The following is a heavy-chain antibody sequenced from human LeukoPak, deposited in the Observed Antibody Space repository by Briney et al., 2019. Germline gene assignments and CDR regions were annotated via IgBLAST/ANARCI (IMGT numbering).Heavy chain of an antibody. CDR3: TSSTSASTDV. D-gene: IGHD3-10*01. V-gene: IGHV4-34*01. CDR1: GGSFSGYY. J-gene: IGHJ6*02. Sequence: SETLSLTCAVYGGSFSGYYWGWIRQPPGKGLEWIGNLYYGGSTYYNPSLKSRVTISVDTSKNQFSLKLSSVTAADTAVYYCTSSTSASTDVWGQGTTVTVSS. CDR2: LYYGGST.